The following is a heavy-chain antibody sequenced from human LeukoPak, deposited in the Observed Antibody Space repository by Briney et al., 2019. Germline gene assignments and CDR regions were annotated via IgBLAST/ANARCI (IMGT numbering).Heavy chain of an antibody. Sequence: PSETLSLTCTVSFVSGGSISGSSYYWGWIRQPPGKGLEWIGSIYYSGSTNYNPSLKSRVTISVDTSKNQFSLKLSSVTAADTAVYYCARGTRAGSSGPRRAFDIWGQGTMVTVSS. CDR2: IYYSGST. CDR1: GGSISGSSYY. V-gene: IGHV4-39*07. J-gene: IGHJ3*02. D-gene: IGHD6-19*01. CDR3: ARGTRAGSSGPRRAFDI.